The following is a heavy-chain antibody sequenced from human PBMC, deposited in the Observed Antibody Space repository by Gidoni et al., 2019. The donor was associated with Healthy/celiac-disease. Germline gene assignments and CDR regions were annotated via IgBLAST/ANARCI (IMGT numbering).Heavy chain of an antibody. V-gene: IGHV3-30*04. CDR2: ISYDGSNK. CDR1: GFTFSSYA. J-gene: IGHJ4*02. D-gene: IGHD6-13*01. Sequence: QVQLVESGGGVLQPGRSLRLSCAASGFTFSSYAMHWVRQAPGKGMEWVAVISYDGSNKYYADSVNGRFTISRDNSKNTLYLQMNSLRAEDTAVYYCARRSIAAAGTGAIDSWGQGTLVTVSS. CDR3: ARRSIAAAGTGAIDS.